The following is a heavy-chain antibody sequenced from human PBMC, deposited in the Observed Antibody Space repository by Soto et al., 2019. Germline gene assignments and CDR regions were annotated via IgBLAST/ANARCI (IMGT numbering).Heavy chain of an antibody. Sequence: EVQLVESGGGLVQPGGSLRLSCAASGFTFSSYWMSWVRQAPGKGLEWVANIKQDGSEKYHVDSVKGRFTISRDNAKNSLYLQMNSLRAEDTAVYYCARSGIAVAGDFFGNYWGQGTLVTVSS. J-gene: IGHJ4*02. CDR3: ARSGIAVAGDFFGNY. V-gene: IGHV3-7*05. CDR2: IKQDGSEK. CDR1: GFTFSSYW. D-gene: IGHD6-19*01.